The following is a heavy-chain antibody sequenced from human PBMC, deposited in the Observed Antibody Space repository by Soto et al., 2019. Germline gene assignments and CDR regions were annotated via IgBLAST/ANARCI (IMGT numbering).Heavy chain of an antibody. CDR3: ARDGYCTNGVCYNGEDY. D-gene: IGHD2-8*01. CDR2: IWYDGSNK. Sequence: QVQLVESGGGVVQPGRSLRLSCAASGFSFSGYGMHWVRQAPGKGLEWVAIIWYDGSNKYYADSVKGRFTISRDNSKNTLSLQMNSLRAEDTAVYYCARDGYCTNGVCYNGEDYWGQGTLVTFSS. V-gene: IGHV3-33*01. J-gene: IGHJ4*02. CDR1: GFSFSGYG.